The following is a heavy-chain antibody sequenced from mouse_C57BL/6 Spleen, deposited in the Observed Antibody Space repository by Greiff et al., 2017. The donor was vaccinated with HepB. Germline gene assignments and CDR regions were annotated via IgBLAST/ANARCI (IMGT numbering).Heavy chain of an antibody. CDR1: GFSLTSYG. J-gene: IGHJ3*01. V-gene: IGHV2-2*01. CDR2: IWSGGST. CDR3: ARMGDYEGFAY. D-gene: IGHD2-4*01. Sequence: VMLVESGPGLVQPSQSLSITCTVSGFSLTSYGVHWVRQSPGKGLEWLGVIWSGGSTDYNAAFISRLSISKDNSKSQVFFKMNSLQADDTAIYYCARMGDYEGFAYWGQGTLVTVSA.